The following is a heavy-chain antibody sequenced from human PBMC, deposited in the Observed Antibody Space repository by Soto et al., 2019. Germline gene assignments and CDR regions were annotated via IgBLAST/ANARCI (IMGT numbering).Heavy chain of an antibody. CDR2: INHSGGT. CDR1: GGSFSGYY. V-gene: IGHV4-34*01. D-gene: IGHD3-10*01. CDR3: ARGPPLSGNFWNVYYYLDS. J-gene: IGHJ4*02. Sequence: SETLSLTCAVSGGSFSGYYWSWIRQSPGKGLEWIGDINHSGGTNYNPSLKSRVTISGDTSRSQFSLRLSSVTAADTAVYYCARGPPLSGNFWNVYYYLDSWGLGTLVTVPS.